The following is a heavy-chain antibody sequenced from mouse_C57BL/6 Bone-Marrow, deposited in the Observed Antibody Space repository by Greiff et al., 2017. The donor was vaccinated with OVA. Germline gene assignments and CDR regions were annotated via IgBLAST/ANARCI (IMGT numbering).Heavy chain of an antibody. J-gene: IGHJ4*01. CDR3: ARLYTMDY. CDR2: IDPYDSYT. CDR1: GYTFTSYW. V-gene: IGHV1-69*01. Sequence: VQLQQSGAELVMPGASVKMSCKASGYTFTSYWMHWVKQRPGKGLEWIGEIDPYDSYTNYNQKFKGKSTLTVNKSSSTAYMQLSSLTSEDSAVYYCARLYTMDYWGQGTSVTVSS.